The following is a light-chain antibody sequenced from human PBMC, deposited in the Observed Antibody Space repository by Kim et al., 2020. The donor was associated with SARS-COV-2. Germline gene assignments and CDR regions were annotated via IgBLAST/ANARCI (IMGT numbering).Light chain of an antibody. CDR2: GTT. CDR3: QSFDNSLSNSI. Sequence: QTITISCTGGSSNIGAGYGVHWYQQLPGTAPKLLIYGTTNRPSGVPDRFSGSKSGTSASLTIVGLRAEDEADYHCQSFDNSLSNSIFGGGTQLTVL. J-gene: IGLJ2*01. CDR1: SSNIGAGYG. V-gene: IGLV1-40*01.